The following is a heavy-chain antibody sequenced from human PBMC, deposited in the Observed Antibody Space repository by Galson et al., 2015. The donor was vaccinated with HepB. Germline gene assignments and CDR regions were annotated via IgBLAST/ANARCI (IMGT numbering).Heavy chain of an antibody. CDR2: IFYSGNT. Sequence: LTCTVSDGSISSSRYYWGWIRQPPGKGLEWIGHIFYSGNTYYTPSLRGRVTISLDTSKNQFSLKLTSVTAADTAFYYCARHFMGVDTAMVIDYWGQGTLVTVSS. D-gene: IGHD5-18*01. CDR1: DGSISSSRYY. CDR3: ARHFMGVDTAMVIDY. V-gene: IGHV4-39*01. J-gene: IGHJ4*02.